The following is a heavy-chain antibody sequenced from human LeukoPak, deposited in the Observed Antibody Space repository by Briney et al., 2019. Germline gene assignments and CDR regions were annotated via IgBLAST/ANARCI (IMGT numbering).Heavy chain of an antibody. Sequence: GASVKVSCKASGGTFSRYAISWVRQAPGQGLEWMGGIIPIFGTANYAQKFQGRVTITADESTSTASMEVSSLRSEDTAVYYCARAYSGYDFFDYWGQGILVTVSS. CDR2: IIPIFGTA. J-gene: IGHJ4*02. CDR3: ARAYSGYDFFDY. CDR1: GGTFSRYA. D-gene: IGHD5-12*01. V-gene: IGHV1-69*13.